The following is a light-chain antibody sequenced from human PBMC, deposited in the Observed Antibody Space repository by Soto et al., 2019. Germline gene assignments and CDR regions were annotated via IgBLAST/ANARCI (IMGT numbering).Light chain of an antibody. CDR1: QSISTY. CDR2: DAS. V-gene: IGKV1-39*01. Sequence: DIQMTQSPSSLSASVGNRVTITCRASQSISTYLNWYQKKPGKAPNLLIYDASRLQSGVPSRFSGSGGGTEFSLTISSLQSEDFAVYYCQQYDKWPRTFGQGTKLEVK. CDR3: QQYDKWPRT. J-gene: IGKJ1*01.